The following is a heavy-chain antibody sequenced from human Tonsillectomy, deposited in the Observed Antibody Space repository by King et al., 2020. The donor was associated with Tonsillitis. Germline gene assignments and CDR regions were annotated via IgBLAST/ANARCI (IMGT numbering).Heavy chain of an antibody. Sequence: VQLVESGGGVVQPGRALRLSCAASGFTFSSYSMHGVRHASGKGLECVAVILLDGSNEYYADSVKGRFTLSRDNSKNTLYVQMNSLRAEDTAVYYCAKDSSSSQYYLDDWGQGTLVTVSA. V-gene: IGHV3-30*18. CDR2: ILLDGSNE. CDR3: AKDSSSSQYYLDD. CDR1: GFTFSSYS. J-gene: IGHJ4*02. D-gene: IGHD6-6*01.